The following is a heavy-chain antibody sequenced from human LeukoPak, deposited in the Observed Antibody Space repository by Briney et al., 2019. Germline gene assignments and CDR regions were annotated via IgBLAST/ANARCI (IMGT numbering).Heavy chain of an antibody. CDR2: ISGSGHNT. J-gene: IGHJ4*02. CDR1: GFTFDNYA. D-gene: IGHD4-17*01. Sequence: GGSLRLSCAASGFTFDNYAMSWIRQAPGKGLEWVSVISGSGHNTKYADAVKGRFTISRDNSDNTLYLQMNSLRADDTAVYYCAKGSIYGDYGDFDHWGQGTLVTVSS. V-gene: IGHV3-23*01. CDR3: AKGSIYGDYGDFDH.